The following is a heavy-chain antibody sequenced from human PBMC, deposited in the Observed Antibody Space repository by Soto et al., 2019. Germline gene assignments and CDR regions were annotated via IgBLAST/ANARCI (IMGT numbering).Heavy chain of an antibody. CDR2: IYYSGST. J-gene: IGHJ6*03. CDR3: ARDVVVVAATRAQRFYYYYMDV. V-gene: IGHV4-59*01. CDR1: GGSSGGYY. Sequence: PSETQSLTSTVSGGSSGGYYGSWILQNQGKGLEWIGYIYYSGSTNYNPSLKSRVTISVDTSKNQFSLKLSSVTAADTAVYYCARDVVVVAATRAQRFYYYYMDVWGKGTTVSVSS. D-gene: IGHD2-15*01.